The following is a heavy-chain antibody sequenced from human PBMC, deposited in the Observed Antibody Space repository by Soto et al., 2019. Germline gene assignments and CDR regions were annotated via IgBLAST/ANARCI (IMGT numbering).Heavy chain of an antibody. J-gene: IGHJ6*02. Sequence: GGSLRLSCAVSGFTFSDSYMSWIRQAPGKGLEWISYITFSGNTVYYADSLKGRFTISRDNTKNSLYLQMNRLRAEDTAVYYCARVSWREKYGMDVWGQGTTVTVSS. CDR2: ITFSGNTV. CDR3: ARVSWREKYGMDV. CDR1: GFTFSDSY. V-gene: IGHV3-11*01.